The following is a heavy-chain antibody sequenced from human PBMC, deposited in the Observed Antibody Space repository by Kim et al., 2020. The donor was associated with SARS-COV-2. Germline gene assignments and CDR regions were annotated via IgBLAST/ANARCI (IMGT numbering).Heavy chain of an antibody. Sequence: SETLSLTCTVSGGSISSTSYYWGWIRQPPGKGLEWIGSIYYSGSTYRNPSLKSRVTISVDTSKNQFSLKLNSVTAADTAVYYCARQGRYNYNDVYFDLWGRGTLVTVSS. CDR3: ARQGRYNYNDVYFDL. CDR1: GGSISSTSYY. V-gene: IGHV4-39*01. J-gene: IGHJ2*01. D-gene: IGHD1-1*01. CDR2: IYYSGST.